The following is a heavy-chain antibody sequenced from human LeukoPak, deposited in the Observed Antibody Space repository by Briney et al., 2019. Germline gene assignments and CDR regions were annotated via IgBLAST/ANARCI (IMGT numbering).Heavy chain of an antibody. J-gene: IGHJ5*02. CDR1: GYTFTSYY. CDR2: INPSGGST. D-gene: IGHD6-13*01. CDR3: ARGGAEQQLVLSCFDP. V-gene: IGHV1-46*03. Sequence: ASVKVSCKASGYTFTSYYMHWVRQAPGQGLEWMGIINPSGGSTSYAQKFQGRVTMTRDTSTSTVYMELSSLRSEATAVYYCARGGAEQQLVLSCFDPWGQGTLVTVSS.